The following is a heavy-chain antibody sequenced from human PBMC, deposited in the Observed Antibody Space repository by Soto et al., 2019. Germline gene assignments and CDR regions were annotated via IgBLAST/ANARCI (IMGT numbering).Heavy chain of an antibody. Sequence: LRLSCAASGFTFSSYSMNWVRQAPGKGLEWVSSISSSSFSINYADSVKGRFSISRDNAQNSLHLQMNNLRAEDTAVYYCARNESSNIYGMDVWGQGTTVTVSS. CDR1: GFTFSSYS. CDR2: ISSSSFSI. D-gene: IGHD6-6*01. CDR3: ARNESSNIYGMDV. V-gene: IGHV3-21*01. J-gene: IGHJ6*02.